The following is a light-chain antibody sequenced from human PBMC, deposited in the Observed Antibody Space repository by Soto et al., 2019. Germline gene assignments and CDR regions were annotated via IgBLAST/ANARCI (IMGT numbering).Light chain of an antibody. CDR3: QQYGSSPRT. CDR1: QSVSSSY. CDR2: GAS. V-gene: IGKV3-20*01. Sequence: EDVLTQSPGTLSLTTGERATLSCRARQSVSSSYLAWYQHNPGQAPRLLIYGASSRATGIPDRFSGSGSGTDFTLTISRLEPEDFAVYYCQQYGSSPRTFGQGSKV. J-gene: IGKJ1*01.